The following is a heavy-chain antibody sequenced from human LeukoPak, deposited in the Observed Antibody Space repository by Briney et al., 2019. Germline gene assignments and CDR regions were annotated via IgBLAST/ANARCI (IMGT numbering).Heavy chain of an antibody. CDR2: IYSGGST. J-gene: IGHJ4*02. CDR3: ARGLEYYYDSSGYLSS. D-gene: IGHD3-22*01. V-gene: IGHV3-66*01. CDR1: GFSVSSYY. Sequence: GGSLRLSCAASGFSVSSYYMTWVRQAPGEGLELVSVIYSGGSTYYADSVKGRFTISRDNSKNTLYLQMNSLRAEDTAVYYCARGLEYYYDSSGYLSSWGQGTLVTVSS.